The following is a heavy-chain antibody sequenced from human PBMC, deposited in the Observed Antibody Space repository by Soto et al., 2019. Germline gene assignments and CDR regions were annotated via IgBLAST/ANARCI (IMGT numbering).Heavy chain of an antibody. D-gene: IGHD7-27*01. Sequence: EVQLLESGGGLVQPGGSLRLSCAASGFTFSSYTMRWVRQGPGKGLEWVSGISSSGGSTVYADSVKRRFTISRDNFKNTLYLQMNSLRAEDTAVYYCAKGWGDYWGQGTPVTVSS. CDR3: AKGWGDY. CDR2: ISSSGGST. J-gene: IGHJ4*02. CDR1: GFTFSSYT. V-gene: IGHV3-23*01.